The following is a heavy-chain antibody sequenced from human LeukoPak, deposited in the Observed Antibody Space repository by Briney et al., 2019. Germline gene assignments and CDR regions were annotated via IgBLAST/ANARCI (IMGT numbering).Heavy chain of an antibody. J-gene: IGHJ4*02. D-gene: IGHD6-13*01. CDR3: AKRTAAAGPYFDY. CDR1: GFTFSSYA. CDR2: ISGSGGST. Sequence: GGSLRLSCAVSGFTFSSYAMSWVRQAPGKGLEWVSAISGSGGSTYYADSVKGRSTISRDNSKNTLYLQMNSLRAEDTAVYYCAKRTAAAGPYFDYWGQGTPVTVSS. V-gene: IGHV3-23*01.